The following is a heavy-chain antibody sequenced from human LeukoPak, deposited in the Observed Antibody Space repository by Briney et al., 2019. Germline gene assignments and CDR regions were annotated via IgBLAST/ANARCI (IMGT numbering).Heavy chain of an antibody. CDR2: IKQDGSEK. CDR3: ARAAKTYDY. J-gene: IGHJ4*02. V-gene: IGHV3-7*01. CDR1: GFTISTYW. Sequence: GGSLRLSCAASGFTISTYWMSWVRQAPGRGLEWVANIKQDGSEKFYVDSVKGRFTISRDNAKNSLFLQMNSLRAEDTAIYYCARAAKTYDYWGQGTLVTVSS.